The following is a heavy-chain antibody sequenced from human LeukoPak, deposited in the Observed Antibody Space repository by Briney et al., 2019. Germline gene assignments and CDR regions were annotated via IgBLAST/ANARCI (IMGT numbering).Heavy chain of an antibody. CDR3: AKAAGAHSSSWGYFDY. V-gene: IGHV3-9*01. D-gene: IGHD6-13*01. CDR2: ISWNGGSI. CDR1: GVSFDDYA. Sequence: GRSLRLSCAASGVSFDDYAMQWVRQAPGKGLEWVSCISWNGGSIAYADSVKGRFTISRDNAKNSLYLQMNTLRAEDTALYYCAKAAGAHSSSWGYFDYWGQGTLVTVSS. J-gene: IGHJ4*02.